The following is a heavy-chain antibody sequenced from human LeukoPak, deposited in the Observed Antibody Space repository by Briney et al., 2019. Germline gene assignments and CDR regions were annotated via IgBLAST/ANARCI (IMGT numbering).Heavy chain of an antibody. CDR2: IYYSGST. J-gene: IGHJ5*02. CDR3: ARGLTTVTTFNWFNP. D-gene: IGHD4-17*01. CDR1: GDSITSGAYY. Sequence: SQTLSLTCTVSGDSITSGAYYWSWVRQYPGKGLEWIGYIYYSGSTYYNPSLKSRVTISVDTSKNQFSLKLSSVTAADTAVYYCARGLTTVTTFNWFNPWGQGTLVTVSS. V-gene: IGHV4-31*03.